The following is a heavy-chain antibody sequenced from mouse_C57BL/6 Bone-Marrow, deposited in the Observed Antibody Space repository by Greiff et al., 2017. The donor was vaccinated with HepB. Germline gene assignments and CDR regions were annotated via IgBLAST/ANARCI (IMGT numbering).Heavy chain of an antibody. CDR2: INPNNGGT. D-gene: IGHD1-1*02. J-gene: IGHJ3*01. CDR1: GYTFTDYY. CDR3: ARGGGVWFAY. V-gene: IGHV1-26*01. Sequence: EVKLQQSGPELVKPGASVKISCKASGYTFTDYYMNWVKQSHGKSLEWIGDINPNNGGTSYNQKFKGKATLTVDKSSSTAYMELRSLTSEDSAVYYCARGGGVWFAYWGQGTLVTVSA.